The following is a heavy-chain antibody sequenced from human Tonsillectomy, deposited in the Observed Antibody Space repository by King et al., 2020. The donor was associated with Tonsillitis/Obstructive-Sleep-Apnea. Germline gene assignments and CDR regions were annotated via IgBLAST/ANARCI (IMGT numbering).Heavy chain of an antibody. J-gene: IGHJ4*02. Sequence: VQLVESGGGLVQPGRSLRLSCAASGFTFDDYAMHWVRQAPGKGLEWVSGISWNSGSIGYADSVKGRFTISRDNAKNSLYLQMNSLRAEDTALYYCACGYSYGTNFDYWGQGTLVTVSS. V-gene: IGHV3-9*01. CDR3: ACGYSYGTNFDY. CDR1: GFTFDDYA. D-gene: IGHD5-18*01. CDR2: ISWNSGSI.